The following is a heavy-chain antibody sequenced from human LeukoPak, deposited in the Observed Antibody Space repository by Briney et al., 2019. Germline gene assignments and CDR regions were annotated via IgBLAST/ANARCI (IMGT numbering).Heavy chain of an antibody. CDR3: AKGSYYDILTGYYIDY. D-gene: IGHD3-9*01. V-gene: IGHV3-30*18. CDR1: GFTFSSYG. Sequence: GALRLSCAASGFTFSSYGMHWVRQAPGKGLEWVAVISYDGSNKYYADSVKGRFTISRDNSKNTLYLQMNSLRAEDTAVYYCAKGSYYDILTGYYIDYWGQGTLVTVSS. CDR2: ISYDGSNK. J-gene: IGHJ4*02.